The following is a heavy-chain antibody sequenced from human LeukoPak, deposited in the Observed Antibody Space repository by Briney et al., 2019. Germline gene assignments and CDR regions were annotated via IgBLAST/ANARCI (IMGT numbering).Heavy chain of an antibody. J-gene: IGHJ5*02. CDR1: GGSISSSSYY. V-gene: IGHV4-39*07. CDR2: INHSGST. CDR3: AGGEMRLAAPGTVNNWFDP. D-gene: IGHD6-13*01. Sequence: SETLSLTCTVSGGSISSSSYYWGWIRQPPGKGLEWIGEINHSGSTNCNPSLKSRVTISVDTSKNQFSLKLSSVTAADTAVYYCAGGEMRLAAPGTVNNWFDPWGQGTLVTVSS.